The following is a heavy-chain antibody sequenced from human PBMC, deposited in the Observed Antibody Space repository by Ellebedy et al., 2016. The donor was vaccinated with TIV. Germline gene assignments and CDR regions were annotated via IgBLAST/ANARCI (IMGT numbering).Heavy chain of an antibody. J-gene: IGHJ4*02. CDR2: INHSGST. CDR1: GGSFSGYY. D-gene: IGHD3-22*01. Sequence: SETLSLTXAVYGGSFSGYYWSWIRQPPGKGLEWIGEINHSGSTNYNPSLKSRVTISVDTSKNQFSLKLSSVTAADTAVYYCARGPNSSGYYRSNYWGQGTLVTVSS. CDR3: ARGPNSSGYYRSNY. V-gene: IGHV4-34*01.